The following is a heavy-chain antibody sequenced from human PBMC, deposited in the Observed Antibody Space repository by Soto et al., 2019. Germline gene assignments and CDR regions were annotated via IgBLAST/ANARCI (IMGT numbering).Heavy chain of an antibody. D-gene: IGHD2-8*01. CDR3: GRRANRGMDV. CDR2: VIPALNSA. V-gene: IGHV1-69*06. Sequence: QVQLVQSGAEMRKPGSSVKVSCKSSGGTFSNYAISWVRQASGQGLEWLGGVIPALNSAQYAPKFQGRVAITADTSTSTAYMELSSLTSEDTAMYYCGRRANRGMDVWGQGTTVIVSS. CDR1: GGTFSNYA. J-gene: IGHJ6*02.